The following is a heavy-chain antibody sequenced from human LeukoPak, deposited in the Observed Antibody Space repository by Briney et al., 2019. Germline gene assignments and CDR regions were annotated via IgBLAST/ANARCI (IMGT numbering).Heavy chain of an antibody. Sequence: PSETLSLTCTVSGGSISNGSDYWSWIRQPPGKGLEWIGYIYHSGSTYYNPSLKSRVTISVDTSKNHFSLKLSSVTAADTAVYYCARNRDGYNSFDYWGQGTLVTVSS. CDR3: ARNRDGYNSFDY. CDR2: IYHSGST. J-gene: IGHJ4*02. V-gene: IGHV4-30-2*01. CDR1: GGSISNGSDY. D-gene: IGHD5-24*01.